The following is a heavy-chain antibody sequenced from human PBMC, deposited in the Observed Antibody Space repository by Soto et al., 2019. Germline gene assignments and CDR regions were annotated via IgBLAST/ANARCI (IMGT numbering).Heavy chain of an antibody. CDR3: AREGPGIAVDGTGYGMDV. V-gene: IGHV1-69*12. D-gene: IGHD6-19*01. J-gene: IGHJ6*02. CDR1: GGTFSSYA. CDR2: IIPIFGTA. Sequence: QVQLVQSGAEVKKPGSSVKVSCKASGGTFSSYAISWVRQAPGQGLEWMGGIIPIFGTANYAQKFQGRVTITAEESTSTSYVGLTSLRSADTAVYYCAREGPGIAVDGTGYGMDVWGQGTTVTVSS.